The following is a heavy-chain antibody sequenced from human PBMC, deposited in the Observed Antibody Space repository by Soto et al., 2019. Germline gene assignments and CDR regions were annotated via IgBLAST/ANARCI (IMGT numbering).Heavy chain of an antibody. CDR1: GFTFSSYW. V-gene: IGHV3-30*18. CDR3: AKELCERYYYYYGMXV. CDR2: ISYDGSNK. D-gene: IGHD3-16*01. J-gene: IGHJ6*02. Sequence: EGSLGLSCAASGFTFSSYWMSWVRQAPGKGLEWVAVISYDGSNKYYADSVKGRFTISRDNSKNTLYLQMNSLRAEDTAVYYCAKELCERYYYYYGMXVWGQGTTVXVSS.